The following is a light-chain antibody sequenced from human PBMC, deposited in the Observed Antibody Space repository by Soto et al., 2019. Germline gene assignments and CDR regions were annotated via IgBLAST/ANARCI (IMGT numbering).Light chain of an antibody. CDR1: QSISSW. CDR3: QHYNNWPHT. V-gene: IGKV1-5*03. CDR2: KAS. J-gene: IGKJ2*01. Sequence: DIQMTQSPSTLSASVGDRVTITCRASQSISSWLAWYQQKPGKAPKLLIYKASSLESGVPSRFSGSGSGTEFTLTISSLQPDDFALYYCQHYNNWPHTFGQGTKLEIK.